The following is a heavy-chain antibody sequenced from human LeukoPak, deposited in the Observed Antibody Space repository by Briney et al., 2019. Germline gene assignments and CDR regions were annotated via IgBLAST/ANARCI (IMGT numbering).Heavy chain of an antibody. CDR2: INHSGST. CDR3: ARKVRGVMVYHYYMDV. J-gene: IGHJ6*03. Sequence: SETLSLTCAVYGGSFSGYYWSWIRQPPGKGLEWIGEINHSGSTNYNPSLKSRVTISVDTSKNQFSLKLSSVTAADTAVYYCARKVRGVMVYHYYMDVWGKGTTVTVSS. CDR1: GGSFSGYY. V-gene: IGHV4-34*01. D-gene: IGHD3-10*01.